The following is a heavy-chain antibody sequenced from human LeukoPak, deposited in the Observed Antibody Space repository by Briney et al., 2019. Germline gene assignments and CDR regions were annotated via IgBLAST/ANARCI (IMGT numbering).Heavy chain of an antibody. V-gene: IGHV3-48*01. CDR2: ISGSSSTI. D-gene: IGHD3-10*01. CDR3: ARASYYYGSGSYYFDY. J-gene: IGHJ4*02. Sequence: GGSLRLSCAASGFTFSSYSMNWVRQAPGKGLEWVSFISGSSSTIYYADSVKGRFTISRDNAKNSLYLQVNTLRAEDTAVYYCARASYYYGSGSYYFDYWGQGTLVTVSS. CDR1: GFTFSSYS.